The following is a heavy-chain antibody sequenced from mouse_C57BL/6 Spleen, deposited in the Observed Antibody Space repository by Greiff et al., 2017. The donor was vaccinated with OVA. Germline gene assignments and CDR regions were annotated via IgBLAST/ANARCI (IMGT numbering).Heavy chain of an antibody. D-gene: IGHD2-3*01. J-gene: IGHJ3*01. CDR2: IYPRSGNT. CDR3: ARFGYDGYPWCAY. Sequence: QVQLQQSGAELARPGASVKLSCKASGYTFTSYGISWVKQRTGQGLEWIGEIYPRSGNTYYNEKFKGKATLTADKSSSTAYMELRSLTSEDSAVYFCARFGYDGYPWCAYWGQGTLVTVSA. CDR1: GYTFTSYG. V-gene: IGHV1-81*01.